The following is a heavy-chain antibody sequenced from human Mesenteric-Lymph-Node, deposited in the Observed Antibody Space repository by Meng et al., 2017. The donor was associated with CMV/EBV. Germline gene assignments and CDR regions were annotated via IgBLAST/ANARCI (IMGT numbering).Heavy chain of an antibody. V-gene: IGHV2-5*02. CDR2: IYWDDDK. J-gene: IGHJ4*02. CDR1: TPTTSGGG. CDR3: AHARSSTSWYGGYVDY. Sequence: TPTTSGGGVGWIRQTAGKALEWLTVIYWDDDKRNRQSLVNRLTITKDTSRNQVVLTMTNMDPVDTATYYCAHARSSTSWYGGYVDYWGQGTLVTVSS. D-gene: IGHD2-2*01.